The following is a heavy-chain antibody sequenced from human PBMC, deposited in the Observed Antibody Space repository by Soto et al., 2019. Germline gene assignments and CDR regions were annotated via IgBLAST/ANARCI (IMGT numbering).Heavy chain of an antibody. Sequence: LRLSCAASGFTFSGFSMNWVRQAPGKGLEWVSSVTSSPSSMFYADSVKGRFTISRDDANDSLFLQMNSLGADDTAVYYCAREADFASSGYVLDYWGLGTLVTVS. CDR3: AREADFASSGYVLDY. D-gene: IGHD3-22*01. V-gene: IGHV3-21*01. CDR1: GFTFSGFS. J-gene: IGHJ4*02. CDR2: VTSSPSSM.